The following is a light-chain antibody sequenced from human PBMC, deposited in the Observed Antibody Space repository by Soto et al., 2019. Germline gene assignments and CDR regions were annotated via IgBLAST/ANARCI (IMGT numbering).Light chain of an antibody. Sequence: DIVLTQSPATLSLSPGERATLSCGASQTVSSNYLACYQQKPGLAPRLLIYDASTRATGIPDRFRGSGSGTDFTLTISRLEPEDVSVYYCQQYGDSPRGTFGGGTKVEIK. V-gene: IGKV3D-20*01. CDR3: QQYGDSPRGT. CDR2: DAS. CDR1: QTVSSNY. J-gene: IGKJ4*01.